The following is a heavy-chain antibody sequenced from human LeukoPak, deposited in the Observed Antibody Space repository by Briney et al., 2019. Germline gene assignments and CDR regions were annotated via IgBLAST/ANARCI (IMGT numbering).Heavy chain of an antibody. CDR2: ISGSGGST. D-gene: IGHD3-10*01. Sequence: GGSLRLSCAASGFTFSSYAMSWVRQAPGKGLEWVSAISGSGGSTYYADSVKGRFTISRDNSKNTLYLQMNSLRAEDTAVYYCAKGGYGSGSYSNLDYWGQGTLGTVSS. CDR1: GFTFSSYA. V-gene: IGHV3-23*01. J-gene: IGHJ4*02. CDR3: AKGGYGSGSYSNLDY.